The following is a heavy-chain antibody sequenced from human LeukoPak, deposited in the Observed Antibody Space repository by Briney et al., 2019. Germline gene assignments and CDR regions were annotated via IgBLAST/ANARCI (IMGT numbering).Heavy chain of an antibody. CDR3: ATDLSRPRAFDI. J-gene: IGHJ3*02. CDR2: FDPEDGET. V-gene: IGHV1-24*01. CDR1: GYTLTELS. D-gene: IGHD2/OR15-2a*01. Sequence: PSVKVSCKVSGYTLTELSMHWVRQAPGKGLEWMGGFDPEDGETIYAQKFQGRVTMTEDTSTDTAYVELSSLRSEDTAVYYCATDLSRPRAFDIWGQGTMVTVSS.